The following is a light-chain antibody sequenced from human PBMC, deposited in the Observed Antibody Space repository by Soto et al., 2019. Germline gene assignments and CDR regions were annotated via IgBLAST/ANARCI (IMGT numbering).Light chain of an antibody. V-gene: IGKV1-33*01. J-gene: IGKJ5*01. CDR1: QDVSNY. Sequence: DSQMTHSPSSLYASIGDRVTITWHASQDVSNYLNWYQQKPGKAPNLLIYDASNLEIGVPSRFSGSGSGTHFTFTISSLQTEDIGTYYCQQYDILPSTFGRGTRLEIK. CDR3: QQYDILPST. CDR2: DAS.